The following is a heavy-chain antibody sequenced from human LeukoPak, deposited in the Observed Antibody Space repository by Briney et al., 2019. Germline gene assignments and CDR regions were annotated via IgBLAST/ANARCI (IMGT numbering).Heavy chain of an antibody. CDR1: GDSIGSSSYY. J-gene: IGHJ3*02. Sequence: NPSETLSLTCNVSGDSIGSSSYYWGWIRQTPEKGLEWIGSIFYSGSTYYTPSLKSRLTISVDTSKNQFSLKLNSVIAADTAVYYCAREVNEPASTDAFDIWGQGTMVTVSS. D-gene: IGHD2-15*01. V-gene: IGHV4-39*07. CDR3: AREVNEPASTDAFDI. CDR2: IFYSGST.